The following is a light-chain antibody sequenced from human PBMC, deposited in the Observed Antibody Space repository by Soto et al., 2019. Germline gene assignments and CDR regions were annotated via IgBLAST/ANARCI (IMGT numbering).Light chain of an antibody. Sequence: EIVVTQSPGTLSLSPGERATLSCRASRSVISYLAWYQQKPGQSPRLLIYDATNRATGIPARFSGSVSGTDFTLTISSREPEDFAVYYCQLRFKWTWTFGQGTKVEV. CDR1: RSVISY. J-gene: IGKJ1*01. CDR2: DAT. V-gene: IGKV3-11*01. CDR3: QLRFKWTWT.